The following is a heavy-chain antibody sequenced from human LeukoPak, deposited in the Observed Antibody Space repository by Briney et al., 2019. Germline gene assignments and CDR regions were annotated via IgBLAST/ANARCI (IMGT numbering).Heavy chain of an antibody. CDR3: ARDAGYGYDRFDY. CDR1: GFTFSSYE. CDR2: ISSSGSPI. Sequence: GGSLRLSCAASGFTFSSYEMNWVRQAPGKGLEWLSYISSSGSPIYYADSVKGRFTISRDNAQNSLYLQMNRLGVEDTAVYYCARDAGYGYDRFDYWGQGTQVTVSS. V-gene: IGHV3-48*03. J-gene: IGHJ4*02. D-gene: IGHD5-18*01.